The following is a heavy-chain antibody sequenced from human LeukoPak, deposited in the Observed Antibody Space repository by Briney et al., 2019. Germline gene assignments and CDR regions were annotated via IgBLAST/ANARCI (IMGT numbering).Heavy chain of an antibody. CDR1: GGSFSGYY. CDR3: RSGGSWPDY. J-gene: IGHJ4*02. Sequence: PSETLSLTCAVYGGSFSGYYWSWIRQPPGKGLEWIGEINHSGSTNYNPSLKSRVTISVDTSKNQFSLKLSSVTAADTAVYYCRSGGSWPDYWGQGTLVTVSS. CDR2: INHSGST. V-gene: IGHV4-34*01.